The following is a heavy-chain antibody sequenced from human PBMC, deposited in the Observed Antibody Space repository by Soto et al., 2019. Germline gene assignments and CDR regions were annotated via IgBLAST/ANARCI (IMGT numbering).Heavy chain of an antibody. J-gene: IGHJ6*04. CDR2: FDPEDGET. CDR3: ATYSNYGSGSPLWSLVHV. V-gene: IGHV1-24*01. D-gene: IGHD3-10*01. Sequence: ASVKVSCKVSGYTLTELSMHWVRQAPGKGLEWMGGFDPEDGETIYAQKFQGRVTMTEDTSTDTAYMELSSLRSEDTAVYYCATYSNYGSGSPLWSLVHVWGKGTTVTVSS. CDR1: GYTLTELS.